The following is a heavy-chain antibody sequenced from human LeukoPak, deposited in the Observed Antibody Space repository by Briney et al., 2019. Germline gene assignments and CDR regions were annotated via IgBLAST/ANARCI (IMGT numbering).Heavy chain of an antibody. CDR3: ARAVRVGASNWFDP. D-gene: IGHD1-26*01. V-gene: IGHV4-59*01. CDR1: GGSISSYY. Sequence: SETLSLTCTVSGGSISSYYWSWIRQPPGKGLEWIGYIYYSGSTSYNPSLKSRVTISVDTSKNQFSLKLSSVTAADTAVYYCARAVRVGASNWFDPWGQGTLVTVSS. CDR2: IYYSGST. J-gene: IGHJ5*02.